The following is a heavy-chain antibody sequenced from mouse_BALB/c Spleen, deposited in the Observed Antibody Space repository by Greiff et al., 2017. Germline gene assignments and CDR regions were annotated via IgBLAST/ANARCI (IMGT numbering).Heavy chain of an antibody. J-gene: IGHJ3*01. CDR1: GFNIKDTY. D-gene: IGHD1-1*01. Sequence: VQLQQSGAELVKPGASVKLSCTASGFNIKDTYMHWVKQRPEQGLEWIGRIDPANGNTKYDPKFQGKATITADTSSNTAYLQLSSLTSEDTAVYYFARSGYYYGFAYWGQGTLVTVAA. CDR2: IDPANGNT. CDR3: ARSGYYYGFAY. V-gene: IGHV14-3*02.